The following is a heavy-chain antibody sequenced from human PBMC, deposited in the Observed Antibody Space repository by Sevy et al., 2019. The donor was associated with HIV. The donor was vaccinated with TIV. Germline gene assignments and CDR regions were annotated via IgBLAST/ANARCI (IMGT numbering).Heavy chain of an antibody. CDR3: ARGPLWECFDY. CDR2: ITSPSGYT. J-gene: IGHJ4*02. V-gene: IGHV3-21*01. CDR1: GFTFSRYT. Sequence: GGSLRLSCSASGFTFSRYTMNWVRQAPGKGLEWVSSITSPSGYTYYADLMKGRFTSSRDNAKNSLDLQMNSLTADDTAVYYGARGPLWECFDYWGQGALVTVSS. D-gene: IGHD3-10*01.